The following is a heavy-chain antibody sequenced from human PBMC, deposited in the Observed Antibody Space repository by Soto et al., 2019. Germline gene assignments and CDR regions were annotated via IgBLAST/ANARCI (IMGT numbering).Heavy chain of an antibody. Sequence: GASVTVSCTASGYTFTSYDIDWVRQATGQGLEWMGGMNPNSGNTGYAQKFQGRVTMTRDTSISTAYMELSSLRSEDTAVYYCAIEYSSSPPYYPIGYWGQGTLVTVSS. D-gene: IGHD6-6*01. J-gene: IGHJ4*02. CDR3: AIEYSSSPPYYPIGY. CDR1: GYTFTSYD. CDR2: MNPNSGNT. V-gene: IGHV1-8*01.